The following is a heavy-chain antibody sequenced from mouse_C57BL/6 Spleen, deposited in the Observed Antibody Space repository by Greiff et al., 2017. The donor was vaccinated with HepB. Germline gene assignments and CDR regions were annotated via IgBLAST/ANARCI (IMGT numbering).Heavy chain of an antibody. CDR2: IYPGDGDT. J-gene: IGHJ3*01. CDR1: GYAFSSSW. Sequence: VQLQQSGPELVKPGASVKISCKASGYAFSSSWMNWVKQRPGKGLEWIGRIYPGDGDTNYNGKFKGKATLTADKSSSTAYMQLRSLTAEDYAVSFGARSPLRGFAYWGQGTLVTVSA. CDR3: ARSPLRGFAY. D-gene: IGHD1-1*01. V-gene: IGHV1-82*01.